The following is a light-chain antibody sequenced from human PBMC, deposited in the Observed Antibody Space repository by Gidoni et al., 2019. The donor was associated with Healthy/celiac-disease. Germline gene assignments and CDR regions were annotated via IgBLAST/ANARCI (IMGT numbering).Light chain of an antibody. CDR1: SSDVGGYNY. Sequence: QSALTQPASVYGSPGQSITISCTGTSSDVGGYNYVSWYQQHPGKAPKLMIYEVSNRPSGVSNRFSGSKSGTASLTISGLQAEDEADYYCSSYTSSSTLVFGGGTKLTVL. CDR3: SSYTSSSTLV. V-gene: IGLV2-14*01. CDR2: EVS. J-gene: IGLJ2*01.